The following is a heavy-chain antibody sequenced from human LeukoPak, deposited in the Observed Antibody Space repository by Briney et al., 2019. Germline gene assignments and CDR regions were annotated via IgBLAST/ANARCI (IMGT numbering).Heavy chain of an antibody. V-gene: IGHV4-59*01. J-gene: IGHJ3*02. Sequence: SETLSLTCSVSGDSISSYYWSWIRQPPGKGREWIGYIHYSGSTNYNPSLKSRVTISVDTSKNQFSLKLSSMTAADTAVYYGARGNGGNSAGAFDIWGQGTMVTVSS. CDR1: GDSISSYY. CDR3: ARGNGGNSAGAFDI. D-gene: IGHD4-23*01. CDR2: IHYSGST.